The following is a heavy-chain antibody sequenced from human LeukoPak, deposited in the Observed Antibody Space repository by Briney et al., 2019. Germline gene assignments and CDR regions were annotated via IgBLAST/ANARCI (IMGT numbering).Heavy chain of an antibody. CDR1: GYTFTGYY. J-gene: IGHJ3*02. CDR2: INPNSGGT. V-gene: IGHV1-2*02. D-gene: IGHD6-13*01. CDR3: AREGYSSSWRWAFDI. Sequence: ASVKVSCKASGYTFTGYYMHWVRQAPGQGLEWMGWINPNSGGTNYAQKFQGRVTMTRDTSISTAYMELSRLRSDDTAVYYCAREGYSSSWRWAFDIWGQGTMVTVSS.